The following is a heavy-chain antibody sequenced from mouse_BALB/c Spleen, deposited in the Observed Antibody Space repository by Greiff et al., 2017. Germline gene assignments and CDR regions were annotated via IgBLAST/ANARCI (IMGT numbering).Heavy chain of an antibody. Sequence: QVQLQQPGAELVRPGASVKLSCKASGYTFTSYWINWVKQRPGQGLEWIGNIYPSDSYTNYNQKFKDKATLTVDKSSSTAYMQLSSPTSEDSAVYYCTRSYYRYEGKYYAMDYWGQGTSVTVSS. V-gene: IGHV1-69*02. CDR3: TRSYYRYEGKYYAMDY. CDR2: IYPSDSYT. D-gene: IGHD2-14*01. J-gene: IGHJ4*01. CDR1: GYTFTSYW.